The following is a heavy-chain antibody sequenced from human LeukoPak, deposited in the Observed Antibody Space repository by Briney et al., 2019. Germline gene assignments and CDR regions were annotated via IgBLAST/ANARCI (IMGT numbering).Heavy chain of an antibody. CDR1: GFTFSNAW. CDR3: TTDGLYYDILTGYYGVVAGFDY. Sequence: GGSLRLSCAASGFTFSNAWVSWVRQAPGKGLEWVGRIKSKTDGGTTDYAAPVKGRFTISRDDSKNTLYLQMNSLKTEDTAVYYCTTDGLYYDILTGYYGVVAGFDYWGQGTLVTVSS. CDR2: IKSKTDGGTT. D-gene: IGHD3-9*01. V-gene: IGHV3-15*01. J-gene: IGHJ4*02.